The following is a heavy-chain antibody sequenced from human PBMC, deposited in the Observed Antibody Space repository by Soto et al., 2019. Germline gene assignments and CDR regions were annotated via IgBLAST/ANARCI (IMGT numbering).Heavy chain of an antibody. V-gene: IGHV3-23*01. CDR2: ISGSGGST. J-gene: IGHJ4*02. CDR3: AXXSTPFDY. Sequence: EVQLLESGGGLVQPGGSLRLSCAASGFTFSSYAMSWVRQAPGKGLEWVSAISGSGGSTYYADSVKGRFTISRDNSXXXXXXXXXXXXXXXXXXXXXAXXSTPFDYWGQGTLVTVSS. CDR1: GFTFSSYA. D-gene: IGHD6-13*01.